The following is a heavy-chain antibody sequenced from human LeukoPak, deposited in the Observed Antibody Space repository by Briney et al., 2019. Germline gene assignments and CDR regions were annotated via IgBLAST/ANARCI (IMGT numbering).Heavy chain of an antibody. CDR3: ARGRGYSYGRYYFDD. CDR1: GYSISSGYY. V-gene: IGHV4-38-2*01. CDR2: IYHSGTT. J-gene: IGHJ4*02. D-gene: IGHD5-18*01. Sequence: SETLSLTCAVSGYSISSGYYWGWIRQPPGKGLDWIGSIYHSGTTYYNQSLKSRVTISVDTSKNQFSLKLSSVTAADTAVYYCARGRGYSYGRYYFDDWGQGTLVTVSS.